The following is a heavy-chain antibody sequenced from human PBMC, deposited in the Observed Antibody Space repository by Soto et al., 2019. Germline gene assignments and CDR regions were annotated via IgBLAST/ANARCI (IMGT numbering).Heavy chain of an antibody. CDR1: GYTFTSYA. CDR2: INAGNGNT. V-gene: IGHV1-3*01. Sequence: QVQLVQSGAEVKKPGASVKVSCKASGYTFTSYAMHWVRQAPGQRLEWMGWINAGNGNTKYSQKFQGRVTITRDTSASTAYMELSSLRSEDTAAYYCARTYCSSTSYYDYYYYYGMDVWGQGTKVTVSS. J-gene: IGHJ6*02. D-gene: IGHD2-2*01. CDR3: ARTYCSSTSYYDYYYYYGMDV.